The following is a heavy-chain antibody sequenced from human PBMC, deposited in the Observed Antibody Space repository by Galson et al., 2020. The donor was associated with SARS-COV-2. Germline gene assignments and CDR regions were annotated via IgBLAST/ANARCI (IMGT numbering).Heavy chain of an antibody. V-gene: IGHV1-69*10. CDR3: AREGACKGARVGGNYYYYMDV. J-gene: IGHJ6*03. D-gene: IGHD1-26*01. Sequence: SVKVSCKASGGTFSSYAISWVRQAPGQGLEWMGGIIPILGIANYAQKFQGSVTITADKSTSTAYMALSRLGSEDTAVCYCAREGACKGARVGGNYYYYMDVWGKGTTVTVSS. CDR2: IIPILGIA. CDR1: GGTFSSYA.